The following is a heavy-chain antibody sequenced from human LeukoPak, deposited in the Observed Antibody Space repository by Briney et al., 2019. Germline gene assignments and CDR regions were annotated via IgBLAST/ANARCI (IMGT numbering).Heavy chain of an antibody. CDR3: AKAQGYYDSSGYYFSFDY. Sequence: GGSLRLSCAASGFNFSSYGMHWVRQAPGKGLEWVAFIRYDGSNKYYADSVKGRFTISRDNSKNTLYLQMNSLRAEDTAVYYCAKAQGYYDSSGYYFSFDYWGQGTLVTVSS. V-gene: IGHV3-30*02. CDR1: GFNFSSYG. J-gene: IGHJ4*02. D-gene: IGHD3-22*01. CDR2: IRYDGSNK.